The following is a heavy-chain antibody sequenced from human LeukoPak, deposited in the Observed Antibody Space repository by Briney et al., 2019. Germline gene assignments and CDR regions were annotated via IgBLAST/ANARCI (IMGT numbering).Heavy chain of an antibody. CDR1: GFTFTTYS. Sequence: PGGSLRLSCAASGFTFTTYSMNWVRQAPGKGLGWVSSISGSSTFIYYADSVKGRFTISRDNAKNSMFMQMNSLRVEDTAVYYCARAYTNGPFYFDYWGQGVLVTVSP. CDR3: ARAYTNGPFYFDY. J-gene: IGHJ4*02. CDR2: ISGSSTFI. D-gene: IGHD2-8*01. V-gene: IGHV3-21*03.